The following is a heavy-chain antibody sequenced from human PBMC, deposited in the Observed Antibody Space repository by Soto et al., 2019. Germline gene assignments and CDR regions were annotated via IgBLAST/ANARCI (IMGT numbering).Heavy chain of an antibody. CDR1: GFTFSSYA. CDR2: ISYDGSNK. Sequence: HPGGSLRLSCAASGFTFSSYAMHWVRQAPGKGLEWVAVISYDGSNKYYADSVKGRFTISRDNSKNTLYLQMNSLRAEDTAVYYCARDEAAAAPKGYYYYYGMDVWGQGTTVTVSS. D-gene: IGHD6-13*01. J-gene: IGHJ6*02. V-gene: IGHV3-30-3*01. CDR3: ARDEAAAAPKGYYYYYGMDV.